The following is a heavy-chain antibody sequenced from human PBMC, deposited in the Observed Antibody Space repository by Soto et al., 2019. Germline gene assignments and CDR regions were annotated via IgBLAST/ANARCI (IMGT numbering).Heavy chain of an antibody. CDR3: AKEGGDFWSGYYILYGMDV. Sequence: EVQLLESGGGLVQPGGSLRLSCVASGFTFRSYAMSWVRQAPGKGLEWVSGISGNGGGTYYADSVKGRFTMSRDNSEKTLYLQMKSLRVEDTAVYFCAKEGGDFWSGYYILYGMDVWGQGTTVTVSS. V-gene: IGHV3-23*01. CDR2: ISGNGGGT. CDR1: GFTFRSYA. J-gene: IGHJ6*02. D-gene: IGHD3-3*01.